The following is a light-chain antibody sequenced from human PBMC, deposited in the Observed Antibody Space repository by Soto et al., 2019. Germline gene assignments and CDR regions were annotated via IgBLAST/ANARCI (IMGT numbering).Light chain of an antibody. Sequence: EIVLTQSPGTLSLSPGERATLSCRASQTFSNSFLSWSQQIPGQAPRLLIYGASMRATGIPDRFSGSGSGTDFTLTISRLEPEDFAVYYCQQYGSSPTFGQGTRLEIK. V-gene: IGKV3-20*01. CDR2: GAS. CDR1: QTFSNSF. CDR3: QQYGSSPT. J-gene: IGKJ5*01.